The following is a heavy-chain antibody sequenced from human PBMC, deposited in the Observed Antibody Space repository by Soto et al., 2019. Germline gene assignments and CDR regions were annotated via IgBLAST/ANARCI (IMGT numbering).Heavy chain of an antibody. CDR3: ARGQRFSDWFDP. V-gene: IGHV4-4*07. D-gene: IGHD3-3*01. CDR2: GYSSGGT. Sequence: PSETLSLTCTVSGGSMSSYYWTWIRQPAGKGLEWIGRGYSSGGTHYNPSLKSRVTISLDTSKNQFSLRLLSVTDADTAVYYCARGQRFSDWFDPWGQGTLVTVSS. CDR1: GGSMSSYY. J-gene: IGHJ5*02.